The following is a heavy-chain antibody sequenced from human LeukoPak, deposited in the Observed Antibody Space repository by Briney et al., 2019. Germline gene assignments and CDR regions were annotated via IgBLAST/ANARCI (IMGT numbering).Heavy chain of an antibody. CDR3: ARAEGYCSGGSCRKSNWFDP. CDR2: ISYDGSNK. Sequence: GGSLRLSCAASGFTFSSYGMHWVRQAPGKGLEWVAVISYDGSNKYYADSVKGRFTISRDNSKNTLYLQMNSLRAEDTAVYYCARAEGYCSGGSCRKSNWFDPWGQGTLVTVSS. J-gene: IGHJ5*02. D-gene: IGHD2-15*01. CDR1: GFTFSSYG. V-gene: IGHV3-30*03.